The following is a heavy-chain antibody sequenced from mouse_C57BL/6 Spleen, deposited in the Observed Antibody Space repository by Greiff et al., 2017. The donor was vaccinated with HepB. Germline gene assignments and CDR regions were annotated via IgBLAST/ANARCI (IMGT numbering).Heavy chain of an antibody. Sequence: LVESGPELVKPGASVKLSCKASGYTFTSYDINWVKQRPGQGLEWIGWIYPRDGSTKYNEKFKGKATLTVDTSSSTAYMELHSLTSEDSAVYFCARSIYYGNDGAYYAMDYWGQGTSVTVSS. CDR2: IYPRDGST. CDR3: ARSIYYGNDGAYYAMDY. V-gene: IGHV1-85*01. J-gene: IGHJ4*01. CDR1: GYTFTSYD. D-gene: IGHD2-2*01.